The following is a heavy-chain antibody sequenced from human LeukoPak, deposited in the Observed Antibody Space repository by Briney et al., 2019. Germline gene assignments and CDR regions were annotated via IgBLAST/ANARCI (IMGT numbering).Heavy chain of an antibody. Sequence: SETLSLTCTVSGGSISSSSYYWSWIRQPPGKGLEWIGYIYYSGSTNYNPSLKSRVTISVDTSKNQFSLKLSSVTAADTAVYYCARDRPGYFDYWGQGTLVTVSS. CDR2: IYYSGST. V-gene: IGHV4-61*01. CDR3: ARDRPGYFDY. CDR1: GGSISSSSYY. J-gene: IGHJ4*02. D-gene: IGHD3-10*01.